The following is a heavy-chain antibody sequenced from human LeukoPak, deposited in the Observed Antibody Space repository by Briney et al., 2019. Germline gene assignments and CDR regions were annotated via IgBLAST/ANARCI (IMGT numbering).Heavy chain of an antibody. D-gene: IGHD2-2*01. V-gene: IGHV1-69*05. CDR1: GGTFSRYA. J-gene: IGHJ4*02. CDR2: IIPIFGTA. Sequence: GASVKVCCKASGGTFSRYAISWVRQAPGQGLEWMGGIIPIFGTANYAQKFQGRVTITTDESTSTAYMELSSLRSEDTAVYYCARGMSCSSTSCYPYYFDYWGQGTLVTVSS. CDR3: ARGMSCSSTSCYPYYFDY.